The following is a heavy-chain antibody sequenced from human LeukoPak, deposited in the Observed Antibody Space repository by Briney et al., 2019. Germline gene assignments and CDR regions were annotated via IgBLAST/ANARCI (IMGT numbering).Heavy chain of an antibody. CDR3: AKAPLGRCSGAICYYFDY. J-gene: IGHJ4*02. Sequence: GGSLRLSCAVSGFTFSSYEMNWVRQAPGKGLEWVSAISGSDAGTYYADSVKGRFTISRDNSKNTLYLQMNSLRAEDAAVYYCAKAPLGRCSGAICYYFDYWGQGTLVTVSS. CDR1: GFTFSSYE. CDR2: ISGSDAGT. V-gene: IGHV3-23*01. D-gene: IGHD2-15*01.